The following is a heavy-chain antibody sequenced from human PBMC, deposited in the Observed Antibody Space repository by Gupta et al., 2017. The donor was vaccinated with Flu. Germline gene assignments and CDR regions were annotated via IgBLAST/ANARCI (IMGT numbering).Heavy chain of an antibody. Sequence: QVQLVHSGAETLTPHSSVRLSFKASGYTSTGHYIHWLRRAPGKGLEWLGWIKPNSGGTLYAQKFHGRVTLTRDTPITTAYMELTRLTSDDAAVYYCARDSRYATSIFNWGPGTLVTVSS. CDR1: GYTSTGHY. CDR3: ARDSRYATSIFN. D-gene: IGHD2-21*02. CDR2: IKPNSGGT. J-gene: IGHJ4*02. V-gene: IGHV1-2*02.